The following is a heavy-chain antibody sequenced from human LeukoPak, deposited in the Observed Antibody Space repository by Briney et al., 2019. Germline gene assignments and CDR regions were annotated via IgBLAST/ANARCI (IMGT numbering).Heavy chain of an antibody. V-gene: IGHV4-59*01. Sequence: SETLSLTCTVSGGSISSYYWSWIRQPPGKGLEWIGYIYYSGSTNYNPSLKSRVTISVDTSKNQFSLKLSSVTAADTAVYYCARDRDDSSTYYFRLDPWGQGTLVTVSS. D-gene: IGHD3-22*01. CDR1: GGSISSYY. J-gene: IGHJ5*02. CDR2: IYYSGST. CDR3: ARDRDDSSTYYFRLDP.